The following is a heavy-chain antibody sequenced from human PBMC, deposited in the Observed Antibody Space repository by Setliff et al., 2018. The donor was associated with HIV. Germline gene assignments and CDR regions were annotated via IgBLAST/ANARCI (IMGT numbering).Heavy chain of an antibody. D-gene: IGHD3-16*02. Sequence: SETLSLTCAVYGGSFSGYYWSWIRHQPGRGLEWIGNIYYNGITHYNPSLKGRLSISIDTSKNQFYLQLNSVTAADTSVFYCAREIVRVALDIWGPGTAVTV. CDR3: AREIVRVALDI. J-gene: IGHJ3*02. CDR1: GGSFSGYY. V-gene: IGHV4-34*09. CDR2: IYYNGIT.